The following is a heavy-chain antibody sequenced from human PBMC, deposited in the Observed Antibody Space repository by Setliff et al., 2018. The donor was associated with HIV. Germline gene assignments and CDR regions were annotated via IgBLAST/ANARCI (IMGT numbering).Heavy chain of an antibody. J-gene: IGHJ6*03. V-gene: IGHV1-69*08. CDR2: IIPVGGTT. Sequence: SVKVSCKTSGGIISWVRQAPGQGLEWMGRIIPVGGTTNYAQKFQGRVTITADKSTSTVYMELSSLRSDDTAVYYCATLAGDYYYSGRGYYFMDVWGKGTTVTVSS. CDR1: GGI. D-gene: IGHD3-10*01. CDR3: ATLAGDYYYSGRGYYFMDV.